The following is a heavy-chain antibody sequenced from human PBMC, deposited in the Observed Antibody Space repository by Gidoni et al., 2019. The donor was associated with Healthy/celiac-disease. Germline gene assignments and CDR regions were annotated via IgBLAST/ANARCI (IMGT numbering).Heavy chain of an antibody. V-gene: IGHV1-24*01. CDR2: FDPEDGET. CDR3: ATGPIAVASEYYGMDV. D-gene: IGHD6-19*01. J-gene: IGHJ6*02. Sequence: QVQLVQSGAEVKKPGASVKVSCKVSGYTLTELSMHGVLHAPGKGLEWMGGFDPEDGETIYAQKFQGRVTMTDDTSTDTAYMELSSLRSEDTAVYYCATGPIAVASEYYGMDVWGQGTTVTVSS. CDR1: GYTLTELS.